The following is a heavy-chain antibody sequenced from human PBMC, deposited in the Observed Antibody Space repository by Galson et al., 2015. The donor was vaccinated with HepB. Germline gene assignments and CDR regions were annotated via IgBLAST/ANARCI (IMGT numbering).Heavy chain of an antibody. Sequence: LSLTCAVYVGSFSDYYWSWIRQPAGEGLEWIGEINHSGTTNYNTNYNPSLKSRVTISVDTSKNQFSLKLTSVTAADTGVYFCARGREAATFRYFDLWGRGTLVTVSS. J-gene: IGHJ2*01. V-gene: IGHV4-34*01. CDR1: VGSFSDYY. D-gene: IGHD1-26*01. CDR2: INHSGTTNYNT. CDR3: ARGREAATFRYFDL.